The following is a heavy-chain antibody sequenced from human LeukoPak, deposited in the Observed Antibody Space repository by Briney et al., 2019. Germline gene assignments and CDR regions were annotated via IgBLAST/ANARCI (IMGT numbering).Heavy chain of an antibody. Sequence: GRSLRLSCATSGFTFDDYAMHWVRQAPGKGLEWVSGISWNSGSLGYADSVKGRFTISRDNAKKSLYLQMNSLRDEDTAVYYCVTGEDSGRPQAIDYWGQGTLVTVSS. CDR2: ISWNSGSL. CDR1: GFTFDDYA. CDR3: VTGEDSGRPQAIDY. V-gene: IGHV3-9*01. J-gene: IGHJ4*02. D-gene: IGHD3-10*01.